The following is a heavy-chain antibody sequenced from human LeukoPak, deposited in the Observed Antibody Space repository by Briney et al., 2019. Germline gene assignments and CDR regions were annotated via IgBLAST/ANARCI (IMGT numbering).Heavy chain of an antibody. Sequence: GASVKVSCKASGYTFSSYGISWVRQAPGQGLEWMGWISAYNGNTNYAQKLQGRVTMTTDTSTSTAYMELRSLRSDDTAVYYCARASSGWYVGYYFDYWGQGTLVTVSA. CDR3: ARASSGWYVGYYFDY. V-gene: IGHV1-18*01. J-gene: IGHJ4*02. CDR2: ISAYNGNT. D-gene: IGHD6-19*01. CDR1: GYTFSSYG.